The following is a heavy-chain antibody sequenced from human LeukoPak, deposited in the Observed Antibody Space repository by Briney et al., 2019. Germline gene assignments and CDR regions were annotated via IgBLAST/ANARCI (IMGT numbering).Heavy chain of an antibody. CDR2: IYYSGST. CDR3: ASQGSNDAFDI. D-gene: IGHD2-2*01. CDR1: GGSISSYY. V-gene: IGHV4-59*08. J-gene: IGHJ3*02. Sequence: SETLSLTCTVSGGSISSYYWSWIRQPPGKGLEWIGYIYYSGSTNYNPSLKSRVTISVDTSKNQFSLKLSSVTAADTAVYYCASQGSNDAFDIWGQGTMVTASS.